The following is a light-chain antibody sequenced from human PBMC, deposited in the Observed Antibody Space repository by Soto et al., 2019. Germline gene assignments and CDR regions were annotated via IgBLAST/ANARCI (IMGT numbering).Light chain of an antibody. CDR2: AAS. Sequence: DIQMTQSPSSLSASVGDSVTITCRATEDISTFLAWFQQKPGKPPQSLIYAASRLQSGVPSRFSGSGSATDFTLAISSLQPEDFGTYYCQHYNGYPQTFGQGTRLEIK. V-gene: IGKV1-16*01. CDR3: QHYNGYPQT. CDR1: EDISTF. J-gene: IGKJ5*01.